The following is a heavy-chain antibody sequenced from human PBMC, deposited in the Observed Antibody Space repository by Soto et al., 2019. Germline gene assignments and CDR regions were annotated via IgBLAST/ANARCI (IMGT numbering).Heavy chain of an antibody. V-gene: IGHV1-2*04. CDR2: INPNSGGT. CDR1: GYTFTGYY. D-gene: IGHD1-1*01. J-gene: IGHJ3*02. CDR3: AREFNGTTGTTEADRVGFAFDI. Sequence: AASVKVSCKASGYTFTGYYMHWVRQAPGQGLEWMGWINPNSGGTNYAQKFQGWVTMTRDTSISTAYMELSRLRSDDTAVYYCAREFNGTTGTTEADRVGFAFDIWGQGTMVTVSS.